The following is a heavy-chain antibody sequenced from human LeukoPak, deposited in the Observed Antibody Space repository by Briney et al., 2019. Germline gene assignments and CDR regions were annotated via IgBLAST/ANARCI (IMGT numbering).Heavy chain of an antibody. Sequence: ASVKVSCKASGYTFTGYYMHWVRQAPGQGLEWMGWINPNSGGTNYAQKFQGRVTMTRDTSISTAYMELSRLRSDDTAVYYCARESAMVTHWFDPWGQGTLVTVSP. CDR3: ARESAMVTHWFDP. CDR1: GYTFTGYY. D-gene: IGHD5-18*01. V-gene: IGHV1-2*02. J-gene: IGHJ5*02. CDR2: INPNSGGT.